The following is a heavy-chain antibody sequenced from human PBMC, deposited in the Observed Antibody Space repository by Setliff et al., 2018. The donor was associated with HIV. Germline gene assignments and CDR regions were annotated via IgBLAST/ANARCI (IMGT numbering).Heavy chain of an antibody. V-gene: IGHV3-30*02. Sequence: PGGSLRLSCAASGFTFSNYGMQWVRQAPGKGLEWVTFILFDGINTYYADSVKGRFTISRDNSKNTLYLHMNNLRGDDTAVYYCARETMYDSRGYLSHYFDYWGQGTPVTVSS. J-gene: IGHJ4*02. CDR2: ILFDGINT. CDR1: GFTFSNYG. CDR3: ARETMYDSRGYLSHYFDY. D-gene: IGHD3-22*01.